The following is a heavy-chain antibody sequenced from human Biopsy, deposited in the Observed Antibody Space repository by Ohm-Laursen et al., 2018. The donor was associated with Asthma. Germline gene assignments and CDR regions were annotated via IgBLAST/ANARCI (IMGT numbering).Heavy chain of an antibody. CDR2: LIPVLGTA. CDR3: ARGYSGSDRIVYYYSGMEV. Sequence: GASVKVSCKASGDSFSNYAISWVRQAPRQGLEWMGGLIPVLGTADYAQMFEGRVTITADESTSTAYMELSSLRSEDTAVYYCARGYSGSDRIVYYYSGMEVWGQGTTVTASS. D-gene: IGHD5-12*01. CDR1: GDSFSNYA. V-gene: IGHV1-69*13. J-gene: IGHJ6*02.